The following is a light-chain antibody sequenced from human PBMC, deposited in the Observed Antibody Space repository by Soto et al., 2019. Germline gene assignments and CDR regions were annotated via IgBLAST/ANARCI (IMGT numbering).Light chain of an antibody. Sequence: DIQMTQSPSSLSASVGDRVSITCQASQDIKKYVNWYQQKPGKHSNFLIYDATTLQKGVSPRFSGSGSGRHFSLDISDLQPEDVGTYYCQEYDNIHTWTFGQGTKVEI. CDR2: DAT. CDR3: QEYDNIHTWT. CDR1: QDIKKY. V-gene: IGKV1-33*01. J-gene: IGKJ1*01.